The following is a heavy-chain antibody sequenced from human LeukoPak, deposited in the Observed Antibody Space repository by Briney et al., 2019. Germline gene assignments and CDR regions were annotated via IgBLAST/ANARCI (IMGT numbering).Heavy chain of an antibody. Sequence: GASVKVSCKASGYTLTSYYMHWVRQAPGQGLEWMGIINPSGGSTSYAQKFQGRVTMTRDTSTSTVYMELSSLRSEDTAVYYCARVVAVGDFDYWGQGTLVTVPS. D-gene: IGHD6-19*01. J-gene: IGHJ4*02. CDR2: INPSGGST. V-gene: IGHV1-46*01. CDR3: ARVVAVGDFDY. CDR1: GYTLTSYY.